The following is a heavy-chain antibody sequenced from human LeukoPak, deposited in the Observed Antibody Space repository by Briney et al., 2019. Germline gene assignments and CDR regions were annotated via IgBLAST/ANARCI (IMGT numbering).Heavy chain of an antibody. Sequence: SETLSLTCAVYGGSFSGYYWSWIRQPPGKGLEWIGEINHSGSTNYNPSLKSRVTISVDTSKNQFSLKLSSVAAADTAVYYCARRLYGGNFDNWGQGTLVTVSS. J-gene: IGHJ4*02. V-gene: IGHV4-34*01. CDR2: INHSGST. D-gene: IGHD4-23*01. CDR3: ARRLYGGNFDN. CDR1: GGSFSGYY.